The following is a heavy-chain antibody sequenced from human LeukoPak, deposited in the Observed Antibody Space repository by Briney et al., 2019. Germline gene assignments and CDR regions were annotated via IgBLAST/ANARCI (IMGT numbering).Heavy chain of an antibody. CDR3: ASSDFWSGYPRNY. CDR1: GYTFTDYY. J-gene: IGHJ4*02. V-gene: IGHV1-2*02. Sequence: ASVKVSCKASGYTFTDYYMHWVRQAPGQGLEWMGWINPNSGGTNYAQKFQGRVTMTRDTSTSTAYMELSRLRSDDTAVYYCASSDFWSGYPRNYWGQGTLVTVSS. CDR2: INPNSGGT. D-gene: IGHD3-3*01.